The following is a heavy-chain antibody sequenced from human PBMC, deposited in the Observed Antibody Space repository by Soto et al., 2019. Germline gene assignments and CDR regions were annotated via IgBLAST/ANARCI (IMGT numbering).Heavy chain of an antibody. D-gene: IGHD4-17*01. CDR1: GFTFSSYA. Sequence: EVQLLESGGGLVQPGGSLRLSCAASGFTFSSYAMSWVRQAPGRGLEWVSGISGSGVSTYYADSVKGRFTISRDNSKNTLYVQMNGLRAEDTAVYHCAKADYGDSGSFPVWGQGTLVTVSS. J-gene: IGHJ4*02. V-gene: IGHV3-23*01. CDR2: ISGSGVST. CDR3: AKADYGDSGSFPV.